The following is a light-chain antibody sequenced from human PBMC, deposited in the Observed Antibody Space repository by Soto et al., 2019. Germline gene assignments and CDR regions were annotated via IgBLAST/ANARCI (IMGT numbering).Light chain of an antibody. CDR3: SSYTSNAFVV. V-gene: IGLV2-14*01. Sequence: QSVLTQPASVSGSPGQSITISCTGTSSDIGTYKYVCWYQQHAGKAPKLIIYDVGDRPSGVSYRFSGSKSGNTASLTISGLQAEDEADYYCSSYTSNAFVVFCGGTKLTVL. CDR1: SSDIGTYKY. CDR2: DVG. J-gene: IGLJ2*01.